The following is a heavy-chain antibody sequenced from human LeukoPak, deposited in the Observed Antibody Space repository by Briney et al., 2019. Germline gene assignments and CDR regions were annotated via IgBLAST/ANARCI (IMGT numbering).Heavy chain of an antibody. CDR3: ARNFHRRLYDSSAYYPY. J-gene: IGHJ4*02. Sequence: GGSLRLSCAASGFTFSSYWMNWVRQAPGKGLECVSYISSSSTTIYYADSVKGRFTISRDNAKNSLYLQMNSLRAEDTAVYYCARNFHRRLYDSSAYYPYWGQGTLVTVSS. CDR1: GFTFSSYW. D-gene: IGHD3-22*01. V-gene: IGHV3-48*01. CDR2: ISSSSTTI.